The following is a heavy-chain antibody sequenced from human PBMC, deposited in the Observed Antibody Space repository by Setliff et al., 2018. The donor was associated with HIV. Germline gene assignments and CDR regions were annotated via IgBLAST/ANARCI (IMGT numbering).Heavy chain of an antibody. CDR1: GFTFSSYA. J-gene: IGHJ5*02. D-gene: IGHD3-22*01. CDR3: ASPAYSSGWYGH. Sequence: PGGSLRLSCAASGFTFSSYAMHWVRQAPGKGLEWVAAVSSDGSNKYYADSVKGRFTIARDNDESSLYLQMNSLRAEDTAVYYCASPAYSSGWYGHWGQGTLVTVSS. V-gene: IGHV3-30*04. CDR2: VSSDGSNK.